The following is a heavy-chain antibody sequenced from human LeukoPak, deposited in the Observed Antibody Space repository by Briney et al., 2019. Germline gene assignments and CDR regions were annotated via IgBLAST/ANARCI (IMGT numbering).Heavy chain of an antibody. Sequence: GASVKVSCKASGYTFTGYYMHWVRQAPGQGLEWMGWINPNSGGTNYAQKFQGRVTMTRDTSISTAYMELSRLRSDDTAVYYCARGPVMTTVTNDWFDPWGQGTLVTVSS. CDR3: ARGPVMTTVTNDWFDP. CDR1: GYTFTGYY. CDR2: INPNSGGT. J-gene: IGHJ5*02. V-gene: IGHV1-2*02. D-gene: IGHD4-17*01.